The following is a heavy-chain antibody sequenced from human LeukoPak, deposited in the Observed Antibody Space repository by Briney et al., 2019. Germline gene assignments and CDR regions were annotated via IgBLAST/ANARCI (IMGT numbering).Heavy chain of an antibody. CDR3: AKETHTMTARDLDY. CDR1: GFTFSSYG. V-gene: IGHV3-30*02. D-gene: IGHD2-21*02. J-gene: IGHJ4*02. CDR2: TRYDGSNK. Sequence: GGSLRLSRGASGFTFSSYGMHWVRQAPGKGLEWVAFTRYDGSNKYYADSVKGRFTISRDSSKNTLYLQMNSLRAEDTAVYYCAKETHTMTARDLDYWGQGTLVTVSS.